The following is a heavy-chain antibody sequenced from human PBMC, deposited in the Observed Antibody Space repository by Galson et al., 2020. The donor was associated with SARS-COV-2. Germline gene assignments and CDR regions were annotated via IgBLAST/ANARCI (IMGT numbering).Heavy chain of an antibody. CDR1: GFTFSDHY. V-gene: IGHV3-72*01. Sequence: QLGESLKISCAASGFTFSDHYMDWVRQAPGKGLEWVGRTRNKANSYTTEYAASVKGRFTISRDDSKNSLYLQMNSLKTEDTAVYYCARGPYYFDYWGQGTLVTVSS. J-gene: IGHJ4*02. CDR3: ARGPYYFDY. CDR2: TRNKANSYTT.